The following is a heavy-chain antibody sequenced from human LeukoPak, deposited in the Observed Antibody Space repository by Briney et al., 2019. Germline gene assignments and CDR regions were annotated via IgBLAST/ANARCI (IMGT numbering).Heavy chain of an antibody. CDR1: GFTFSRYA. CDR3: AKGDHYDSSGYYVLYYFDY. J-gene: IGHJ4*02. D-gene: IGHD3-22*01. Sequence: PGGSLRLSCAASGFTFSRYAMSWVRQAPGKGLEWVSAISGSGGSTYYADSVKGRFTISRDNSKNTLYLQMSSLRAEDTAVYYCAKGDHYDSSGYYVLYYFDYWGQGTLVTVSS. V-gene: IGHV3-23*01. CDR2: ISGSGGST.